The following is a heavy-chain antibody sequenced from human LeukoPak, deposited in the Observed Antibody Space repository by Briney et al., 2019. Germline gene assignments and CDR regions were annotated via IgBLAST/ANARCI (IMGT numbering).Heavy chain of an antibody. CDR1: GFTFSSYS. CDR3: ARDRDSSFDY. V-gene: IGHV3-48*02. CDR2: IAGSTI. Sequence: LGGSVRLSCAASGFTFSSYSMNWVRQAPGKGLQWVSYIAGSTIYYADSVKGRFTISRDNARNSLYLQMNSLRDDDTAVYYCARDRDSSFDYWGEGTLVTVSS. D-gene: IGHD6-6*01. J-gene: IGHJ4*01.